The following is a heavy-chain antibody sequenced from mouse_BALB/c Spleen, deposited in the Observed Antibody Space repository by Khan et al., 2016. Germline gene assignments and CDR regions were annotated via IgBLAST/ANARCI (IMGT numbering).Heavy chain of an antibody. CDR2: IKPDSSTI. Sequence: EVKLLESGGGLVQPGGSLKLSCAASGFEFSRYCMSWVRQPPGRGLEWFGDIKPDSSTINYTPSLKDKFIISRDNAKNTLFLQMGKVRSEDTALYYCARRYYYGRYFDVWGAGTTVTVSS. J-gene: IGHJ1*01. CDR3: ARRYYYGRYFDV. CDR1: GFEFSRYC. D-gene: IGHD1-1*01. V-gene: IGHV4-1*02.